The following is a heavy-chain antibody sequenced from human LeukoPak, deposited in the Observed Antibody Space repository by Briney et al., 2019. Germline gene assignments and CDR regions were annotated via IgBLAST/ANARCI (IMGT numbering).Heavy chain of an antibody. V-gene: IGHV3-74*01. CDR1: GFTFSNCW. CDR3: AREILAPGKTHDY. Sequence: PGGSLRLSCAASGFTFSNCWMHWVRQVPGKGLVWVSRINDDGSATFYADSVKGRFTISRDNAKNTLFLQINSLRAEDTAVYYCAREILAPGKTHDYWGQGTLVTVSS. CDR2: INDDGSAT. J-gene: IGHJ4*02.